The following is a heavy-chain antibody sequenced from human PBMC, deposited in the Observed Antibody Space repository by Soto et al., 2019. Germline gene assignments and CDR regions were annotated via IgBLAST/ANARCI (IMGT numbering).Heavy chain of an antibody. Sequence: QVQLVQSGAEVKKPGASVKVSCKASGYTFTSYAMHWVRQAPGQRLEWMGWINAGNGNTKYSQKFQGRVTITGDTSASTAYMELSSLRSEDTAVYYCASLRHSPSYYYYYGMDVWGQGTTVTVSS. CDR2: INAGNGNT. CDR3: ASLRHSPSYYYYYGMDV. J-gene: IGHJ6*02. V-gene: IGHV1-3*01. CDR1: GYTFTSYA. D-gene: IGHD5-18*01.